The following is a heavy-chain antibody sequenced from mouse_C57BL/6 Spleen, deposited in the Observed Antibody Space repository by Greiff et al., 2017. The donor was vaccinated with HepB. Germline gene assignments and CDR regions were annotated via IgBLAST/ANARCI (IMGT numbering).Heavy chain of an antibody. Sequence: VQLKESGAELVRPGASVKLSCTASGFNIKDDYMHWVKQRPEQGLEWIGWIDPENGDTEYASKFQGKATITADTSSNTAYLQLSSLTSEDTAVYYCTTCPHYYGSSYPFAYWGQGTLVTVSA. CDR3: TTCPHYYGSSYPFAY. CDR2: IDPENGDT. CDR1: GFNIKDDY. J-gene: IGHJ3*01. V-gene: IGHV14-4*01. D-gene: IGHD1-1*01.